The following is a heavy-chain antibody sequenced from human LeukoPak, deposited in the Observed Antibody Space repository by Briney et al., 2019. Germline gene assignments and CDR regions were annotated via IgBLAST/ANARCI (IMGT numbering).Heavy chain of an antibody. CDR3: AREGGSSGYYYASPNDY. Sequence: SETLSLTCAVYGGSFSGYYWSWIRQPPGKGLEWIGEINHSGSTNYNPSLKSRVTISVDTSKNQFSLKLSSVTAADTAVYYCAREGGSSGYYYASPNDYWGQGTLVTVSS. V-gene: IGHV4-34*01. CDR1: GGSFSGYY. CDR2: INHSGST. D-gene: IGHD3-22*01. J-gene: IGHJ4*02.